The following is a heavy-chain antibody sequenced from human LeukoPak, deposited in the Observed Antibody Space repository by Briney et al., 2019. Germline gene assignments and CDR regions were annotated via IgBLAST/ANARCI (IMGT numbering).Heavy chain of an antibody. Sequence: SETLSLTCTVYGGSFSGYYWSWIRQPPGKGLEWIGYIYHSGSTYYNPSLKSRVTISVDRSKNQFSLKLSSVTAADTAVYYCARDRVDCSSTSCYMDAFDIWGQGTMVTVSS. J-gene: IGHJ3*02. CDR2: IYHSGST. CDR1: GGSFSGYY. CDR3: ARDRVDCSSTSCYMDAFDI. D-gene: IGHD2-2*02. V-gene: IGHV4-34*01.